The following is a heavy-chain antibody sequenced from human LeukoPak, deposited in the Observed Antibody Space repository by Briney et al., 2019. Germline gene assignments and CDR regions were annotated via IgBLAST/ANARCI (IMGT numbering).Heavy chain of an antibody. V-gene: IGHV4-59*01. CDR1: GGSISSYY. J-gene: IGHJ5*02. Sequence: PSETLSLTCTVSGGSISSYYWSWIRQPPGKGLEWIGYIYYSGSTNYDPSLKSRATISVDTSKNQFSLKLSSVTAADTAAYYCARDTSYGYFWFDPWGQGTLVTVSS. CDR2: IYYSGST. D-gene: IGHD5-18*01. CDR3: ARDTSYGYFWFDP.